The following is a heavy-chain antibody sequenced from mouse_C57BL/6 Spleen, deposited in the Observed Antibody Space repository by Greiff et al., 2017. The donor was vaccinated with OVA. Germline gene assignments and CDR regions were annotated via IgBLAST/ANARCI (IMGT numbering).Heavy chain of an antibody. J-gene: IGHJ4*01. V-gene: IGHV5-17*01. CDR3: ARRDWDKAMDY. D-gene: IGHD4-1*01. CDR1: GFTFSDYG. Sequence: DVKLVESGGGLVKPGGSLKLSCAASGFTFSDYGMHWVRQAPEKGLEWVAYISSGSSTIYYADTVKGRFTISRDNAKNTLFLQMTSLRSEDTAMYYCARRDWDKAMDYWGQGTSVTVSS. CDR2: ISSGSSTI.